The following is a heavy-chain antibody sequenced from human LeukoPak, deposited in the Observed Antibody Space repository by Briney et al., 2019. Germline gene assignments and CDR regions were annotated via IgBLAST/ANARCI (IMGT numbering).Heavy chain of an antibody. CDR3: VRVLLGYYDRSGSFDY. J-gene: IGHJ4*02. D-gene: IGHD3-22*01. Sequence: GGSLRLTCATSGLTFSSYSMDWVRQAPGKGLEWVSSISSSSSYIYYADSVKGRFTISRDNAKNSLYLQMNSLRAEDSTVYYCVRVLLGYYDRSGSFDYCGQGSLVTVSS. CDR2: ISSSSSYI. V-gene: IGHV3-21*01. CDR1: GLTFSSYS.